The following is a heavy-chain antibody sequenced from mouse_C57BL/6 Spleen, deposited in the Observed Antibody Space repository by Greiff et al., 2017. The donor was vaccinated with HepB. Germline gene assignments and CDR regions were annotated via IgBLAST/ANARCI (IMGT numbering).Heavy chain of an antibody. V-gene: IGHV1-15*01. D-gene: IGHD2-5*01. CDR2: IDPETGGT. Sequence: VQLQQSGAELVRPGASVTLSCKASGYTFTDYEMHWVKQTPVHGLEWIGAIDPETGGTAYNQKFKGKAILTADKSSSTAYMELRSLASADSAVYYFTGGSNYAYFDYWGQGTTLTVSS. CDR1: GYTFTDYE. J-gene: IGHJ2*01. CDR3: TGGSNYAYFDY.